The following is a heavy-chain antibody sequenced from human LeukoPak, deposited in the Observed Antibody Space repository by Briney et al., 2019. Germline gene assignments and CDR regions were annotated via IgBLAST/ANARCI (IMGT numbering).Heavy chain of an antibody. Sequence: SETLSLTCTVSGGSISSYYWSWIRQPPGKGLEWIGYIYYSGSTNYNPSLKCRVTISVDTSKNQFSLKLSSVTAADTAVYYCARGGYSGYGHAFDIWGQGTMVTVSS. CDR1: GGSISSYY. D-gene: IGHD5-12*01. J-gene: IGHJ3*02. CDR3: ARGGYSGYGHAFDI. V-gene: IGHV4-59*01. CDR2: IYYSGST.